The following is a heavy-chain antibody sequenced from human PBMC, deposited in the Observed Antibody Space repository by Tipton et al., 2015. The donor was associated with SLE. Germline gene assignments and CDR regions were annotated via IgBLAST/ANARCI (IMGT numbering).Heavy chain of an antibody. Sequence: SLRLSCVASGFTFKNYDMHWVRQAPGKGLEWVALVRYDGSNTYYVDSVKGRFTISRDNSKNTLYLQMNSLRPEDTAVYYCAKDQGFDIGGRDYWGQGTLVTVSS. D-gene: IGHD2-15*01. J-gene: IGHJ4*02. V-gene: IGHV3-30*02. CDR2: VRYDGSNT. CDR1: GFTFKNYD. CDR3: AKDQGFDIGGRDY.